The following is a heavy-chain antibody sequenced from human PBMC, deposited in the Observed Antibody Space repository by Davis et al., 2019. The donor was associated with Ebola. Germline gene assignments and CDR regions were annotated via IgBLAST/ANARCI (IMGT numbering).Heavy chain of an antibody. D-gene: IGHD5-24*01. V-gene: IGHV3-15*07. Sequence: PGGSLRLSCAASGFPFSQAWLNWVRQAPGKGLEWVGRIKSKNGGETTDYAAPVRGRFTMSRDDSKNTLFLQMDSLKTEDTGIYFCVTMAAFWGQGTLVTVSS. CDR3: VTMAAF. CDR1: GFPFSQAW. CDR2: IKSKNGGETT. J-gene: IGHJ4*02.